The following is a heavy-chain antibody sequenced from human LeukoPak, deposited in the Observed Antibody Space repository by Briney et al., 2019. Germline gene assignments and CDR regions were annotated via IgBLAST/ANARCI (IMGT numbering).Heavy chain of an antibody. CDR3: ARGFRGYDSSGYYYPNAFDI. CDR1: GFTFSSYG. CDR2: ISSSSYI. V-gene: IGHV3-21*01. J-gene: IGHJ3*02. D-gene: IGHD3-22*01. Sequence: GGSLRLSCAASGFTFSSYGMNWVRQAPGKGLEWVSSISSSSYIYYADSVKGRFTISRDNAKNSLYLQMNSLRAEDTAVYYCARGFRGYDSSGYYYPNAFDIWGQGTMVTVSS.